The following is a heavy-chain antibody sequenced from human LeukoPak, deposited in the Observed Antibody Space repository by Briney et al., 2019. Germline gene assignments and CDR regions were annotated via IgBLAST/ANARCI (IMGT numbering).Heavy chain of an antibody. CDR3: ARGEFDGGVYFDY. V-gene: IGHV4-38-2*02. J-gene: IGHJ4*02. CDR2: IYHSGST. CDR1: GYSISSGYY. D-gene: IGHD3-16*01. Sequence: SETLSPTCTVSGYSISSGYYWGWIRQPPGKGLEWIGSIYHSGSTNYNPSLKSRVTISVDKSKNQFSLKLSSVTAADTAVYYCARGEFDGGVYFDYWGQGTLVTVSS.